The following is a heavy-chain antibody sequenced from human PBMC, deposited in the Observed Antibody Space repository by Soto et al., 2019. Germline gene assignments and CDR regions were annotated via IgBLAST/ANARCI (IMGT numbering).Heavy chain of an antibody. CDR2: IIPIFGTA. V-gene: IGHV1-69*12. Sequence: QVQLVQSGAEVKKPGSSVKVSCKASGGTFSSYAISWVRQAPGQGLEWMGGIIPIFGTANYAQKFQGRVTITADESTSTAYMELSSLGSEDTAVYYCAHRSQGIAAAGTIYYGMDVWGQGTTVTVSS. J-gene: IGHJ6*02. CDR1: GGTFSSYA. CDR3: AHRSQGIAAAGTIYYGMDV. D-gene: IGHD6-13*01.